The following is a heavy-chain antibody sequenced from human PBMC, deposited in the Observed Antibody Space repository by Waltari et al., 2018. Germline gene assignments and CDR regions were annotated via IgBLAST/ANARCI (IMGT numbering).Heavy chain of an antibody. D-gene: IGHD1-20*01. V-gene: IGHV1-18*01. Sequence: QVQLVQSGAEVKQPGASVKVSCTAYGYTFNAYALSWVRQDPGQGLEWMGWIKAYNGDTNYAQKFQGRGTMTTDTSTNTAYMELKNLRSDDTAVYYCAREYNYCDFWGQGSLVTVSS. CDR1: GYTFNAYA. CDR3: AREYNYCDF. J-gene: IGHJ4*02. CDR2: IKAYNGDT.